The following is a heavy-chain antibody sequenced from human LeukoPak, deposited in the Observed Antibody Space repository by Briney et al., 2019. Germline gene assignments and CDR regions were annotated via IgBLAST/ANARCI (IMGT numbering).Heavy chain of an antibody. V-gene: IGHV3-21*04. J-gene: IGHJ4*02. CDR1: GFTFSSYT. CDR3: TRDIWLGNDY. D-gene: IGHD5-24*01. Sequence: GGSLRLSCAASGFTFSSYTMNWVRQAPGKGLEWVSSISTSSIYIYYADSVKGRFTISRDNAKNSLFLQMHSLKTEDTAVYYCTRDIWLGNDYWGQGTLVTVSS. CDR2: ISTSSIYI.